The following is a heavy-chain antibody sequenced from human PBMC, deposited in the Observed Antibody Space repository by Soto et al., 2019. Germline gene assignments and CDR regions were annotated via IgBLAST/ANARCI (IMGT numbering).Heavy chain of an antibody. CDR1: GGSISSGGYY. J-gene: IGHJ6*02. CDR3: ARGTGYYSSLGYYYHYGMDV. CDR2: IYYSGST. Sequence: SETLSLTCTVSGGSISSGGYYWSWIRQHPGKGLEWIGYIYYSGSTYYNPSLKSRVTISVDMSKNQFSLKLSSVTAADTAVYYCARGTGYYSSLGYYYHYGMDVWGQGATVTFSS. D-gene: IGHD4-4*01. V-gene: IGHV4-31*03.